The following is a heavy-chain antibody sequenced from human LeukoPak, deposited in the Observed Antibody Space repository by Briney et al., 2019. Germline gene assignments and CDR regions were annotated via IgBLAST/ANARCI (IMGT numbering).Heavy chain of an antibody. D-gene: IGHD4-17*01. V-gene: IGHV1-69*13. Sequence: SVKVSCKASGYTFTSYGISWVRQAPGQGLEWMGGIIPIFGTANYAQKFQGRVTITADESTSTAYMELSSLRSEDTAVYYCARDNYGDYFNPYYYYGMDVWGQGTTVTVSS. CDR1: GYTFTSYG. CDR3: ARDNYGDYFNPYYYYGMDV. J-gene: IGHJ6*02. CDR2: IIPIFGTA.